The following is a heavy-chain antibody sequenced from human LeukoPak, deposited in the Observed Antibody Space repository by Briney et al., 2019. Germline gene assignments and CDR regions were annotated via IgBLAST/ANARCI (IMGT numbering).Heavy chain of an antibody. CDR1: GFAFSSFS. V-gene: IGHV3-48*02. J-gene: IGHJ4*02. CDR3: ARDLHSGAYTFDY. Sequence: GGSLRLSCAASGFAFSSFSMNWVRQAPGKGLEWVSYISGSSSTIHYADSVKGRFAISRDSAKNSLYLQMNSLRDEDTAVYYCARDLHSGAYTFDYWGQGTLVTVSS. D-gene: IGHD1-26*01. CDR2: ISGSSSTI.